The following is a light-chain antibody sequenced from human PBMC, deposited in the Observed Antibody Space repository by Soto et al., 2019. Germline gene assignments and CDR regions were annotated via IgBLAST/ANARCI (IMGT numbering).Light chain of an antibody. CDR2: AAS. CDR3: QQRSNWPLT. Sequence: IVLTQSPSTLSLSPGERATLSCRASQSVSSYLAWYQQKPGKAPRLLIYAASNRATGIPSRFSGSGSGTDFTLTISSLEPEDFAVYYCQQRSNWPLTFGGGTKVEIK. V-gene: IGKV3-11*01. CDR1: QSVSSY. J-gene: IGKJ4*01.